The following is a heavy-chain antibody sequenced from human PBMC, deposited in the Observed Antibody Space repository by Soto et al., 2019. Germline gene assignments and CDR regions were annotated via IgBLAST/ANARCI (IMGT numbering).Heavy chain of an antibody. J-gene: IGHJ4*02. D-gene: IGHD5-18*01. CDR3: ARVMDTARGGIDY. V-gene: IGHV4-59*11. Sequence: SETLSLTCTVSGGSISSHYWSWIRQPPGKGLEWIGYIYYSGSTNYNPSLKSRVTISVDTSKNQFSLKLSSVTAADTAVYYCARVMDTARGGIDYWGQGTPVTVSS. CDR1: GGSISSHY. CDR2: IYYSGST.